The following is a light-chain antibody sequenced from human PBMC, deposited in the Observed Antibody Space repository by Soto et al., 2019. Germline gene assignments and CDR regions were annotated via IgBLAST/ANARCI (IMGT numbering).Light chain of an antibody. J-gene: IGLJ1*01. V-gene: IGLV2-14*03. CDR3: SSYTSSSARKYV. Sequence: QSVLTQPASVSGSPGQSITISCTGDSSDVGGYNYVSWYQQHPGKAPKVMIYDVTNRPSGVSSRFSGSKSGNTASLTISGLQAEDEADYYCSSYTSSSARKYVFGTGTKVTVL. CDR1: SSDVGGYNY. CDR2: DVT.